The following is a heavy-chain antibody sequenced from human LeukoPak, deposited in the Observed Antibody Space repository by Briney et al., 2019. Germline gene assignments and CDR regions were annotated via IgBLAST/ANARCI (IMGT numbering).Heavy chain of an antibody. V-gene: IGHV1-24*01. CDR2: FDPEDGET. CDR1: GYTLTELS. D-gene: IGHD5-18*01. Sequence: ASVKVSCKVSGYTLTELSMHWVRQAPGKGLEWMGGFDPEDGETIYAQKFQGRVTMTEDTSTDTAYIELSSLRSEDTAVYYCATVNVDTAMVRTHSFDYWGQGTLVTVSS. J-gene: IGHJ4*02. CDR3: ATVNVDTAMVRTHSFDY.